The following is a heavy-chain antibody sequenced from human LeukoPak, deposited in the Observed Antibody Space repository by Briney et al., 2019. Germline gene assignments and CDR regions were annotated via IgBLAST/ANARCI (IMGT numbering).Heavy chain of an antibody. J-gene: IGHJ4*02. Sequence: PSETLSLTCTVSGGSISSSSYYWGWIRQPPGKGLEWIGEIYHSGSTNYNPSLKSRVTISVDKSKNQFSLKLSSVTAADTAVYYCARGRGQNQQQLDWGYFDYWGQGTLVTVSS. D-gene: IGHD6-13*01. CDR1: GGSISSSSYY. V-gene: IGHV4-39*07. CDR2: IYHSGST. CDR3: ARGRGQNQQQLDWGYFDY.